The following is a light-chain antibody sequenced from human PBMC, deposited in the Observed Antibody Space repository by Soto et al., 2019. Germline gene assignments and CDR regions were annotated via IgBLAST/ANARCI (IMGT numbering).Light chain of an antibody. J-gene: IGKJ1*01. CDR2: GAS. CDR1: QSVSSSY. CDR3: QQYGSSAWT. Sequence: EIVLTQSPGTLSLYPGERATLSCRASQSVSSSYLAWYQQKPGQAPRLLIYGASSRASGVPDRFSGSGSGTDFTLTFSRLEPEDFAVYYCQQYGSSAWTFGQGTKVEI. V-gene: IGKV3-20*01.